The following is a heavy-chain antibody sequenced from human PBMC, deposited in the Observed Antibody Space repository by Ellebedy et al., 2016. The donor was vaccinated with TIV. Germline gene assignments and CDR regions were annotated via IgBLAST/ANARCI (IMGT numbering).Heavy chain of an antibody. Sequence: AASVKVSCKASGYTFTRSYMHWVRQAPGQGLEWMGIINPSGGSTRYAQKFQGRVTMSSDTSTSTVYMDLSSLRSDDTAVYYCARTSGTPQDYGMDVWGQGTTVTVSS. D-gene: IGHD1-7*01. CDR2: INPSGGST. J-gene: IGHJ6*02. CDR1: GYTFTRSY. CDR3: ARTSGTPQDYGMDV. V-gene: IGHV1-46*01.